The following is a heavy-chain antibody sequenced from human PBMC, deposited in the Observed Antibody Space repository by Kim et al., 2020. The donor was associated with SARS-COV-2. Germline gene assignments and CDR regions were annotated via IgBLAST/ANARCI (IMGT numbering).Heavy chain of an antibody. CDR1: GFMFSSYG. D-gene: IGHD3-3*01. CDR2: IWYDGTDK. J-gene: IGHJ4*02. Sequence: GGSLRLSCAASGFMFSSYGMHWVRQAPGKGLEWVAVIWYDGTDKYYADSVKGRFTISRDNSKNMVYLQMNSLRTDDTAVYSCVRDRGGLPTILWGQGTLV. CDR3: VRDRGGLPTIL. V-gene: IGHV3-33*01.